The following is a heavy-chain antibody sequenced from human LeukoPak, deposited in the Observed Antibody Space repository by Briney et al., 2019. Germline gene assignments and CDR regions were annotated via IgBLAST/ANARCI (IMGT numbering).Heavy chain of an antibody. CDR2: ISSSSSAR. CDR1: GLTFSDYS. V-gene: IGHV3-48*02. J-gene: IGHJ5*02. Sequence: GGSLRLSCVASGLTFSDYSMNWVRQAPGKGLQWISYISSSSSARFFADSVKGRFTISRDNAENSLYLQMNTLRDEDTAVYYCARGYCNGDSCYYNPWGQGTLVTVSS. D-gene: IGHD2-15*01. CDR3: ARGYCNGDSCYYNP.